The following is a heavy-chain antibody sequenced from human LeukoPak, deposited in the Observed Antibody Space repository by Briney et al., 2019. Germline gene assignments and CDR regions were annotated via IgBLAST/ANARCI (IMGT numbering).Heavy chain of an antibody. J-gene: IGHJ4*02. Sequence: PGGSLRLSCAASGFTFSSYAMHWVRQAPGKGLEWVAVISYDGSNKYYADSVKGRFTISRDNAKNSLYLQMNSLRAEDTAVYYCARKGPSGSSSSYDYWGQGTLVTVSS. V-gene: IGHV3-30-3*01. CDR2: ISYDGSNK. CDR3: ARKGPSGSSSSYDY. CDR1: GFTFSSYA. D-gene: IGHD6-6*01.